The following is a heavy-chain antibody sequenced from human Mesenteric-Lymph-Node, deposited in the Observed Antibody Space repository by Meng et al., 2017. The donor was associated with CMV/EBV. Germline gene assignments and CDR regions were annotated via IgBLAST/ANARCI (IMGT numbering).Heavy chain of an antibody. J-gene: IGHJ5*02. D-gene: IGHD3-16*01. CDR3: ATDKGGAAFDT. CDR1: ASIFSKYG. CDR2: IWNDARTV. Sequence: GESLKISCVASASIFSKYGMHWVRQAPGKGLEWVAVIWNDARTVGYGDSVKGRFTISRDNSKNTLYLQMNSLRAEDTAVYYCATDKGGAAFDTWGQGTLVTVSS. V-gene: IGHV3-33*01.